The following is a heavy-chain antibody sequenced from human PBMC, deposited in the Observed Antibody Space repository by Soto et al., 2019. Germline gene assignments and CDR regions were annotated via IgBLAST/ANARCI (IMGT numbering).Heavy chain of an antibody. D-gene: IGHD5-12*01. CDR2: IIPILGIA. CDR1: GGTFSSYT. Sequence: SVKVSCKASGGTFSSYTISWVRQAPGQGLEWMGRIIPILGIANYAQKFQGRVTITADKSTSTAYMELSSLRSEDTAVYYCAMSGYDDYYYYYGMDVWGQGTTVTVSS. V-gene: IGHV1-69*02. CDR3: AMSGYDDYYYYYGMDV. J-gene: IGHJ6*02.